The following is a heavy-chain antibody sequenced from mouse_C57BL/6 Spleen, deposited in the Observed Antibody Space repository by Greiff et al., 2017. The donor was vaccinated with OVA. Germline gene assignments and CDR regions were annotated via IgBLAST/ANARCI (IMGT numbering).Heavy chain of an antibody. V-gene: IGHV1-19*01. CDR1: GYTFTDYY. CDR3: ARRLTGTKDFDY. CDR2: INPYNGGT. Sequence: EVQRVESGPVLVKPGASVKMSCKASGYTFTDYYMNWVKQSHGKSLEWIGVINPYNGGTSYNQKFKGKATLTVDKSSSTAYMELNSLTSEDSAGYYCARRLTGTKDFDYWGQGTTLTVSS. J-gene: IGHJ2*01. D-gene: IGHD4-1*01.